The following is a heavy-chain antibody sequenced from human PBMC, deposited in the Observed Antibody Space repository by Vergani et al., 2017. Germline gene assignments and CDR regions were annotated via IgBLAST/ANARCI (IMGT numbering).Heavy chain of an antibody. Sequence: EVQLVESGGGLVKPGGSLRLSCAAAGFTFSSYSMNWVRQAPGKGLEWVSSISSSSSYIYYADSVKGRFTISRDNAKISLYLQMNSLRAEDTAVYYCARVHGIGWFDPWGQGTLVTVSS. CDR1: GFTFSSYS. CDR3: ARVHGIGWFDP. J-gene: IGHJ5*02. V-gene: IGHV3-21*01. D-gene: IGHD1-14*01. CDR2: ISSSSSYI.